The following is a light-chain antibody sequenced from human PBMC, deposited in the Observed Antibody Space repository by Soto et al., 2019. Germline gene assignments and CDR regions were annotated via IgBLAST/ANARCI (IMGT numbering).Light chain of an antibody. Sequence: DIQMTQSPSSLSASAGDTVTITCRASQNIADYLSWYQQKPGKAPKLLMYSSSILHDGVSSRFSGDGYGTAFTLTITGLQPEDFATYYSLQTFTTHITFDGGTTVEVK. J-gene: IGKJ4*01. V-gene: IGKV1-39*01. CDR3: LQTFTTHIT. CDR1: QNIADY. CDR2: SSS.